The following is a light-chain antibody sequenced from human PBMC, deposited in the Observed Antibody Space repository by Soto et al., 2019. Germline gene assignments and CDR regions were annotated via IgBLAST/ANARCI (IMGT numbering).Light chain of an antibody. J-gene: IGKJ5*01. CDR3: QQYNNWPPFT. V-gene: IGKV3-15*01. Sequence: EIVMTQSPATLSVSPGERAILSCRASQSVSTNLGWYQQKPGQAPRLLIFGASTRATVIPARCSGSGSGTEFTLTISSLQSEDSAVYYCQQYNNWPPFTFGQGTRLEIK. CDR2: GAS. CDR1: QSVSTN.